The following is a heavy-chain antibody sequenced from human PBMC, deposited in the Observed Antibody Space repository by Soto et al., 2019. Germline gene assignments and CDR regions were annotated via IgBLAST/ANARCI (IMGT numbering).Heavy chain of an antibody. CDR1: GGSISSYY. J-gene: IGHJ6*02. V-gene: IGHV4-59*01. CDR2: IYYSGST. CDR3: ARAYGDRYYYYYGMDV. D-gene: IGHD4-17*01. Sequence: NPSETLSLTCTVSGGSISSYYWSWIRQPPGKGLEWIGYIYYSGSTNYNPSLKSRVTVSVDTSKNQFSLKLSSVTAADTAVYYCARAYGDRYYYYYGMDVWGQGTTVTVSS.